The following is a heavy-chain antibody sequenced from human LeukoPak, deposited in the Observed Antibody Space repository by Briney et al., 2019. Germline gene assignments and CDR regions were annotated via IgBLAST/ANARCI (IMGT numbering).Heavy chain of an antibody. CDR1: GYTFTGYY. CDR3: ARDVDHCDITGKGLVDI. CDR2: INPNRGGT. J-gene: IGHJ3*02. Sequence: ASVKVSCKASGYTFTGYYMHWVRQAPGQGLEWMGWINPNRGGTNYEQKFQGRVTMTRDTSISTAYMELSRLRSDDTAVYHCARDVDHCDITGKGLVDIWGQGTMVTVSS. V-gene: IGHV1-2*02. D-gene: IGHD3-16*01.